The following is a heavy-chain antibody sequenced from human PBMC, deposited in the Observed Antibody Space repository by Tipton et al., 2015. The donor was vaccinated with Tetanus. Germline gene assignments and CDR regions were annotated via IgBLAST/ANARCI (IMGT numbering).Heavy chain of an antibody. CDR1: GYNFSHYS. CDR2: VDPRDSQA. D-gene: IGHD3-3*01. Sequence: VQLVQSGAEVGKPGESLKISCQGSGYNFSHYSIGWVRQLPGRGLGWMGIVDPRDSQATYGPSFQGQVTLSADRSINVAYLQWGSLKASDAGLYYCARRRSAVLSGAYHWYFDLWGRGTLVGVSS. V-gene: IGHV5-51*01. J-gene: IGHJ2*01. CDR3: ARRRSAVLSGAYHWYFDL.